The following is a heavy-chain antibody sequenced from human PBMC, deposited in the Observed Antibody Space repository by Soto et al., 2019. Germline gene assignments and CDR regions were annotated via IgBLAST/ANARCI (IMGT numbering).Heavy chain of an antibody. Sequence: QVQLVQSGAEVKKPGASVKVSCKASGYTFTSYYMHWVRQAPGQGLEWMGIINPSGGSTSYAQKFRGRVTMTRDTSTSTVYMELSSLRSEDTAVYYCARVLSPQPYYYYMDVWGKGTTVTVSS. CDR3: ARVLSPQPYYYYMDV. J-gene: IGHJ6*03. D-gene: IGHD2-2*01. CDR2: INPSGGST. CDR1: GYTFTSYY. V-gene: IGHV1-46*03.